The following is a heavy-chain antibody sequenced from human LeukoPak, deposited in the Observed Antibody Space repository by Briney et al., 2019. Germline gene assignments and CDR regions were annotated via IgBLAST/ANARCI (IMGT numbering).Heavy chain of an antibody. J-gene: IGHJ5*02. CDR3: ARTVTTISNWFDP. Sequence: SETLSLTCTVSGGSISSGDYYWSWIRQPPGKGLEWIGYIYYSGSTYYNPPLKSRVTISVDTSKNQFSLKLSSVTAADTAVYYCARTVTTISNWFDPWGQGTLVTVSS. CDR2: IYYSGST. D-gene: IGHD4-11*01. V-gene: IGHV4-30-4*08. CDR1: GGSISSGDYY.